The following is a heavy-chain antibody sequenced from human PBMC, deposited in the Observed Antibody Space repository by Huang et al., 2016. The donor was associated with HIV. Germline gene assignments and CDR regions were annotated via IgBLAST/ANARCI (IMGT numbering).Heavy chain of an antibody. J-gene: IGHJ4*02. CDR3: ARGAYGSDGYYLRMRFDY. V-gene: IGHV2-5*02. Sequence: QITLKESGPTPVKPTQTLTLTCSFSGFSVDSSGVGGGWIRQPPGKALEWLAFIDWDADRRYSPSLKRRLSSTKDASKNQVVLTMTNMDPVDTATYYCARGAYGSDGYYLRMRFDYWGQGTLVTVSS. CDR1: GFSVDSSGVG. CDR2: IDWDADR. D-gene: IGHD2-21*01.